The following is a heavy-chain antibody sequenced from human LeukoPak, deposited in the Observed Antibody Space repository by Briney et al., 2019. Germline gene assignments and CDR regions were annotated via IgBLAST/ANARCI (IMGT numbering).Heavy chain of an antibody. CDR2: INHSGST. J-gene: IGHJ4*02. V-gene: IGHV4-34*01. CDR1: GGSFSGYH. Sequence: SETLSLTCAVYGGSFSGYHWSWIRQPPGKGLEWIGEINHSGSTNYNPSLKSRVTISVDTSKNQFSLKLSSVTAADTAVYYCARASKVATNDYWGQGTLATVSS. CDR3: ARASKVATNDY. D-gene: IGHD5-12*01.